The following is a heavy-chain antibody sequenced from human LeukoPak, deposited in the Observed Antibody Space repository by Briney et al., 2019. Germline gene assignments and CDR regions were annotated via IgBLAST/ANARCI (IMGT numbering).Heavy chain of an antibody. J-gene: IGHJ4*02. V-gene: IGHV3-21*01. CDR1: GFTFSGYS. Sequence: PGGSLRLSCAASGFTFSGYSMNWVRQAPGKGLEWVSSISSSSSPKYYADSVKGRFTISRGNAKNSLYLQMNSLRAEDTAVYYCSRAQSDNGRYYDDYWGQGTVVTVSS. CDR3: SRAQSDNGRYYDDY. D-gene: IGHD3-22*01. CDR2: ISSSSSPK.